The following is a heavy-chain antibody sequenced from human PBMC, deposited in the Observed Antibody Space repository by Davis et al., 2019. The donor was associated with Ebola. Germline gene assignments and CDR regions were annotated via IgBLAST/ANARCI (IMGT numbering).Heavy chain of an antibody. Sequence: ASVKVSCKASGYTFSNYYMHWVRQAPGQGLEWMGIINPISGFTIYAEKFQGRVTITRDTSASTTYMELSSLRSEDTAVYYCARFRWSGYSFDYWGQGTLVTVSS. CDR2: INPISGFT. J-gene: IGHJ4*02. CDR3: ARFRWSGYSFDY. V-gene: IGHV1-46*01. D-gene: IGHD3-3*01. CDR1: GYTFSNYY.